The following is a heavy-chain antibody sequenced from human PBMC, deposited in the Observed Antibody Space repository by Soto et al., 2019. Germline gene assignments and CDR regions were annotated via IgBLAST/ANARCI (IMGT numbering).Heavy chain of an antibody. V-gene: IGHV4-4*02. Sequence: QVQLQESGPGLVKPSGTLSLTCAVSGGSISSDNWWNWVRQPPGQGLEWIGEVYRSGSTNYDPSLKSRVTISIDMSKNQCSLTLTSVTAADTAMCYCARNGVYSLGSWGQGTLVTVSS. CDR2: VYRSGST. CDR3: ARNGVYSLGS. D-gene: IGHD4-17*01. CDR1: GGSISSDNW. J-gene: IGHJ5*02.